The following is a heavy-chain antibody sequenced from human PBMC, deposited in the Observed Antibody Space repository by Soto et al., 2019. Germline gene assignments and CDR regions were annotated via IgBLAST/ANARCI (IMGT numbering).Heavy chain of an antibody. CDR1: SDSISTERW. V-gene: IGHV4-4*02. D-gene: IGHD2-8*01. Sequence: QVQLQESGPGLVKLSEPLPLTSMVSSDSISTERWWSWVGQPPGKGRDWIGEIYHRGSGHNSPSLKSRVIISQDKSKNQFSLKLSSVTAADTAVYYCAKGGGHCSDGVCYAFEVWGQGTMVAVSS. CDR2: IYHRGSG. CDR3: AKGGGHCSDGVCYAFEV. J-gene: IGHJ3*01.